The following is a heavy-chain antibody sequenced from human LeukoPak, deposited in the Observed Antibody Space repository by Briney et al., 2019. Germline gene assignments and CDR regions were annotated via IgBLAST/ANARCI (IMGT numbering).Heavy chain of an antibody. Sequence: GRSLRLSCAASGFTFSTYNMNWVRQAPGKGLEWVSYISSGSSTIYYADSVKGRFTISRDNAKNPLYLQMNSLRDEDTAVYYCARDSTSDYWGQGTLVTVSS. CDR2: ISSGSSTI. CDR1: GFTFSTYN. CDR3: ARDSTSDY. D-gene: IGHD5/OR15-5a*01. J-gene: IGHJ4*02. V-gene: IGHV3-48*02.